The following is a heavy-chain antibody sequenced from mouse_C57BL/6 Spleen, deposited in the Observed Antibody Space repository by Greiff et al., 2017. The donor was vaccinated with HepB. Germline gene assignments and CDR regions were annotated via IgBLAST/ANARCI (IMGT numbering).Heavy chain of an antibody. J-gene: IGHJ3*01. V-gene: IGHV5-4*01. CDR3: ARESLVLRESWFAY. D-gene: IGHD1-1*01. Sequence: EVKLVESGGGLVKPGGSLKLSCAASGFTFSSYAMSWVRQTPEKRLEWVATISDGGSYTYYPDNVKGRFTISRDNAKNKLYLQMSHLKSEDTAMYYCARESLVLRESWFAYWGQGTLVTVSA. CDR1: GFTFSSYA. CDR2: ISDGGSYT.